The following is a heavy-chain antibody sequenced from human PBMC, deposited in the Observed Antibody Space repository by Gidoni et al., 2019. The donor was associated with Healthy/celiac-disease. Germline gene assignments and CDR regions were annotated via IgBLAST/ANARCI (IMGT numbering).Heavy chain of an antibody. D-gene: IGHD3-3*01. CDR2: INHSGST. Sequence: QVQLQQWGAGLLKPSETLSLTCAVYGGSFSGYYWSWIRQPPGKGLEWIGEINHSGSTNYNPSLKSRVTISVDTSKNQFSLKLSSVTAADTAVYYCARGGERSITIFGVVIIKGERGGTRDAFDIWGQGTMVTVSS. CDR3: ARGGERSITIFGVVIIKGERGGTRDAFDI. J-gene: IGHJ3*02. V-gene: IGHV4-34*01. CDR1: GGSFSGYY.